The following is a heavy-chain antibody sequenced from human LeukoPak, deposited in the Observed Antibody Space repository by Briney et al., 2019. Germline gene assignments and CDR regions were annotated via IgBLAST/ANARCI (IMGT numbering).Heavy chain of an antibody. D-gene: IGHD3-22*01. CDR3: ARDRHYYDSSGYDTFDY. J-gene: IGHJ4*02. Sequence: PWGSLRLSCAASGFTFDDYGMSWVRQAPGKGLEWVSGINWNGGSTGYADSVKGRFTISRDNAKNSLYLQMNSLRAEDTALYYCARDRHYYDSSGYDTFDYWGQGTLVTVSS. CDR2: INWNGGST. CDR1: GFTFDDYG. V-gene: IGHV3-20*04.